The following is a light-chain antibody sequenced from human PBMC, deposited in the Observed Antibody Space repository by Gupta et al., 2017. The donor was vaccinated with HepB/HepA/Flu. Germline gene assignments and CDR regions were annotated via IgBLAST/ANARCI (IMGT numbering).Light chain of an antibody. CDR1: QSVNSE. J-gene: IGKJ5*01. CDR3: QRYDFFSV. Sequence: DIQMTQSPSTLSASIGDSVTITCRASQSVNSELVWYPQRPGKAPKLLIYRASNLESGVPSRFSGSGSGTEFTLTISNVQPDDFATYYCQRYDFFSVFGQGTRLEIK. CDR2: RAS. V-gene: IGKV1-5*03.